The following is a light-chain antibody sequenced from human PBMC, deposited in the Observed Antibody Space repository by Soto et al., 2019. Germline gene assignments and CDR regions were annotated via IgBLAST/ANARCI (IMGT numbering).Light chain of an antibody. CDR1: QSVSSN. V-gene: IGKV3-15*01. J-gene: IGKJ5*01. Sequence: EIVLTRSPATLSVSPGERATLSCRASQSVSSNLAWYQQKPGQAPRLLIYGASSRATGIPVRFSGSGSGTEFTLTISSLEPEDFAVYYCQQRSNWPPITFGQGTRLEIK. CDR3: QQRSNWPPIT. CDR2: GAS.